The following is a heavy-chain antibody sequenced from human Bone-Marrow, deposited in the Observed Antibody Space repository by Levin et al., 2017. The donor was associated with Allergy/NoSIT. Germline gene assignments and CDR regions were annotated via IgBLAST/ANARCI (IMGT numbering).Heavy chain of an antibody. CDR2: IKQDGSET. Sequence: GGSLRLSCAASGFTFTSFWMTWVRQAPGKGLEWVANIKQDGSETYYVDSVKGRFTISRDNAKNSVYLQMSSLTVDDTAVYYCAREEGWGYHYGMDVWGQGTTVTVSS. CDR3: AREEGWGYHYGMDV. CDR1: GFTFTSFW. D-gene: IGHD3-16*02. J-gene: IGHJ6*02. V-gene: IGHV3-7*01.